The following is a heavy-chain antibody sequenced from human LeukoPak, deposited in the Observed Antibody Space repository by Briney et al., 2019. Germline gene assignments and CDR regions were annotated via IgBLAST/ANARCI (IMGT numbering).Heavy chain of an antibody. V-gene: IGHV4-61*02. CDR1: GGSISSGSYY. Sequence: SETLSLTCTVSGGSISSGSYYWSWIRQPAGKGLEWIGRIYTSGSTNYNPSLKSRVTISVDTSKNQFSLKLSSVTAADTAVYYCAREELDYYDSSGYYSTPRYYYYMDVWGKGTTVTISS. J-gene: IGHJ6*03. CDR3: AREELDYYDSSGYYSTPRYYYYMDV. CDR2: IYTSGST. D-gene: IGHD3-22*01.